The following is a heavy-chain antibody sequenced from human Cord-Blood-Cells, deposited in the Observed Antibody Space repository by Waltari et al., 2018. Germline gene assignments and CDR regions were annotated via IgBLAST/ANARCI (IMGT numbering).Heavy chain of an antibody. CDR1: GGPISSSS. CDR2: ISTSGST. CDR3: ARDLGIVVVPAANPNWYCDL. D-gene: IGHD2-2*01. V-gene: IGHV4-4*07. J-gene: IGHJ2*01. Sequence: QVHLQESGPGLVQPSETLSLTRTVSGGPISSSSRLGTRQPAGKGREWIGRISTSGSTNYNPSLKSRVTMSVDTSKNQFSLKLSAVTAADTAVYYCARDLGIVVVPAANPNWYCDLWGRGTLVTVSS.